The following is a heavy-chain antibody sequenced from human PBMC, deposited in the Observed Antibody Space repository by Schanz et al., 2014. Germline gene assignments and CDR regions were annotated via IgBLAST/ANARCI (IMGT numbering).Heavy chain of an antibody. CDR3: VRDSFFAFDY. Sequence: EVQLVESGGGLVQPGGSLRLSCAASGFGFSSYSMNWVRQAPGKGLEWVSAISGSGGSTYYADSVKGRFTISRDNSKNSLYLQMNSLRAEDTAVYYCVRDSFFAFDYWGQGTLVTVSS. V-gene: IGHV3-23*04. CDR2: ISGSGGST. J-gene: IGHJ4*02. CDR1: GFGFSSYS. D-gene: IGHD3-3*01.